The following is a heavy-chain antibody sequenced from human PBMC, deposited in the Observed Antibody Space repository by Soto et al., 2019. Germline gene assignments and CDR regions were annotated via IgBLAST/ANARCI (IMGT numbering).Heavy chain of an antibody. CDR3: ATTFDYGDYVHYYYGMDV. CDR2: INPNSGGT. V-gene: IGHV1-2*04. J-gene: IGHJ6*02. Sequence: GASVKVSCKASGYTFTGYYMHWVRQAPGQGLEWMGWINPNSGGTNYAQKFQGWVTMTRDTSISTAYMELCRLRSDDTAAYYCATTFDYGDYVHYYYGMDVWGQGTTVTVSS. D-gene: IGHD4-17*01. CDR1: GYTFTGYY.